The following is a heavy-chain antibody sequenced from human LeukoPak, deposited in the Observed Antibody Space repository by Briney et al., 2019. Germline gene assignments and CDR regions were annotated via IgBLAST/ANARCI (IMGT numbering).Heavy chain of an antibody. Sequence: SETLSLTCAVYGGSFSGYYWSWIRQPPGKGLEWIGEINHSGSTNYNPSLKSRVTISVDTSKNQFSLKLSSVTAADTAAYYCAREPSYYYYYYMDVWGKGTTVTISS. V-gene: IGHV4-34*01. CDR3: AREPSYYYYYYMDV. CDR1: GGSFSGYY. CDR2: INHSGST. J-gene: IGHJ6*03.